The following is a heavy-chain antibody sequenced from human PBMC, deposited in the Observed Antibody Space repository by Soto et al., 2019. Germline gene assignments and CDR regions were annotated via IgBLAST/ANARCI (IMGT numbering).Heavy chain of an antibody. J-gene: IGHJ3*02. CDR1: GGSISSYY. CDR2: IYYSRST. CDR3: ARFWQLENAFDI. V-gene: IGHV4-59*01. D-gene: IGHD6-6*01. Sequence: QVQLQESGPGLVKPSETLSLTCTVSGGSISSYYWSWIRQPPGKGLEWIGYIYYSRSTNYNPSLKSRVTISVDTSKNQFSLKLSSVTAADTAVYYCARFWQLENAFDIWGQGTMVTVSS.